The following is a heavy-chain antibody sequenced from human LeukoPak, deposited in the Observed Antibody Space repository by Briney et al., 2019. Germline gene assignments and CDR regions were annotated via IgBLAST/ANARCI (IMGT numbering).Heavy chain of an antibody. CDR2: INPSGGST. D-gene: IGHD6-13*01. Sequence: ASVKVSCKASGYTFTSYYMHWVRQAPGQGLEWMGIINPSGGSTSCAQKFQGRVTMTRDTSTSTVYMELSSLRSEDTAVYYCARDLKAAAGTEHRTYCYYYYGMDVWGQGTTVTVSS. V-gene: IGHV1-46*01. CDR3: ARDLKAAAGTEHRTYCYYYYGMDV. CDR1: GYTFTSYY. J-gene: IGHJ6*02.